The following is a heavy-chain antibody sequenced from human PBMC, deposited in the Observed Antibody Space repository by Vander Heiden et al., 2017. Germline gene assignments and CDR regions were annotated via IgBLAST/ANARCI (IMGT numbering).Heavy chain of an antibody. D-gene: IGHD3-10*01. CDR1: GFTFSSYS. J-gene: IGHJ4*02. CDR2: ISSSSSTI. Sequence: EVQLVESGGGLVQPGGSLRLSCAASGFTFSSYSMNWVRQAPGKGLEWVSYISSSSSTIYYADSVKGRFTISRDNAKNSLYLQMNSLRAEDTAVDYCARGQYYYGSGSYPHWGQGTLVTVSS. V-gene: IGHV3-48*01. CDR3: ARGQYYYGSGSYPH.